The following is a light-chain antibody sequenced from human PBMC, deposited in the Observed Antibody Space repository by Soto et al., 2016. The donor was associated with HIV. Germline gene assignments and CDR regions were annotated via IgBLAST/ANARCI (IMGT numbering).Light chain of an antibody. J-gene: IGKJ1*01. Sequence: DIQMTQSPSTLSASVGDRVTITCRASQSISSWLAWYQQKPGKAPKLLMYKASSLESGVPSRFSGSGSRTEFTLTISSLQPDDFGNYYCQQYNSYPWTFGQGTKVEIK. V-gene: IGKV1-5*03. CDR3: QQYNSYPWT. CDR2: KAS. CDR1: QSISSW.